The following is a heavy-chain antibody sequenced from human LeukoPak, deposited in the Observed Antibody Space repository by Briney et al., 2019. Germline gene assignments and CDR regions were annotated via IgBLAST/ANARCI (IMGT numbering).Heavy chain of an antibody. CDR1: GFTFTNYA. V-gene: IGHV3-23*01. Sequence: GGPLRLSCAASGFTFTNYAMTWVRQAPGKGLEWISSISGSDSKTYYADSVKGRFTISRDNAKNTVYLQMNSLRAEDTAIYYCAKDAANYPFFFDFWGQGTPVTVSS. D-gene: IGHD4/OR15-4a*01. CDR3: AKDAANYPFFFDF. CDR2: ISGSDSKT. J-gene: IGHJ4*02.